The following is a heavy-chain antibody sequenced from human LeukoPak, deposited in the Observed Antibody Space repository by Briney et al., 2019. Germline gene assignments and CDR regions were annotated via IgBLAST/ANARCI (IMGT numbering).Heavy chain of an antibody. V-gene: IGHV3-23*01. CDR2: ISGSGGST. CDR3: AKSPRITMIVAYY. CDR1: GFTFSSYG. J-gene: IGHJ4*02. D-gene: IGHD3-22*01. Sequence: PGGSLRLSCAASGFTFSSYGMSWVRQVPGEGLEWVSAISGSGGSTYYADTVKGRFTISRDNSKNTPYLQMNSLRAEDTAVYYCAKSPRITMIVAYYWGQGTLVTVSS.